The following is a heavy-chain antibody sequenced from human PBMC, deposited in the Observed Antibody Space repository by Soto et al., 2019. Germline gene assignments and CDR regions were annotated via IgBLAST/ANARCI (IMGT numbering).Heavy chain of an antibody. D-gene: IGHD6-19*01. V-gene: IGHV1-69*16. J-gene: IGHJ3*01. Sequence: QVQLVRSGAEVKKPGSSLKVSCTAPGVTFGTSTFIWVRQAPGQGLEWMGGLTPMLGPANFAQSFQGRITIDADESTSTAYMELRSLRSEDTAVYYCARGWRRGTTISRSGFDVWGQGTTVTVSS. CDR3: ARGWRRGTTISRSGFDV. CDR2: LTPMLGPA. CDR1: GVTFGTST.